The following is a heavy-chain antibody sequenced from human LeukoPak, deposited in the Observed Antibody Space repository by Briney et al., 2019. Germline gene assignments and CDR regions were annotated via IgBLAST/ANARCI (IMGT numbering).Heavy chain of an antibody. CDR2: IYYSGST. CDR1: GGSISSGGYY. V-gene: IGHV4-31*03. Sequence: PSETLSLTCTVSGGSISSGGYYWSWLRQHPGKGLEWIGYIYYSGSTYYNPSLKSRVTISVDTSKNQFSLKLSSVTAADTAVYYCARGYDSSAYYPFNYWGQGTLVTVSS. CDR3: ARGYDSSAYYPFNY. D-gene: IGHD3-22*01. J-gene: IGHJ4*02.